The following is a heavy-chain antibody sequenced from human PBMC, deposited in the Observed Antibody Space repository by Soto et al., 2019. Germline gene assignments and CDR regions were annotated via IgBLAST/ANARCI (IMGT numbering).Heavy chain of an antibody. CDR2: IYHTGST. CDR3: ARGAGFSYASTWFDI. CDR1: GASISGGTYY. V-gene: IGHV4-61*03. J-gene: IGHJ5*02. D-gene: IGHD5-18*01. Sequence: SETLSLTCTVSGASISGGTYYWTWIRQAPGKGLEWVGHIYHTGSTNYNPALNDRVTISVDTSKNHFSLQLTSVAAADTAVYYCARGAGFSYASTWFDIWGQGTLVTVSS.